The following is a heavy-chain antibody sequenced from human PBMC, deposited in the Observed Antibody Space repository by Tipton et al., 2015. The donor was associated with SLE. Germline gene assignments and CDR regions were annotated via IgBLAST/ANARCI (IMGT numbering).Heavy chain of an antibody. CDR2: IYHSGTT. J-gene: IGHJ4*02. Sequence: LRLSCAVYGGSFSGYYWSWIRQPPGKGLEWIGEIYHSGTTNYNPSLKSRVTISVDTSKNQFSLHLNSVTAADTAVYYCAREGWNYEDWGQGTLVTVSS. V-gene: IGHV4-34*01. CDR1: GGSFSGYY. D-gene: IGHD1-7*01. CDR3: AREGWNYED.